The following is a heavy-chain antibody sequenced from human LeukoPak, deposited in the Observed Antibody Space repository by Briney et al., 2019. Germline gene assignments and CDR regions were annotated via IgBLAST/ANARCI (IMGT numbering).Heavy chain of an antibody. CDR2: ISYDGSNK. Sequence: GRSLRLSCAASGFTFSSYAMHWVRQAPGKGLEWVAVISYDGSNKYYADSVKGRFTVSRDNSKNTLYLQMNSLRAEDTAVYYCARGGPERDYGGRPSYYYYYMDVWGKGTTVTISS. V-gene: IGHV3-30*04. J-gene: IGHJ6*03. D-gene: IGHD4-23*01. CDR3: ARGGPERDYGGRPSYYYYYMDV. CDR1: GFTFSSYA.